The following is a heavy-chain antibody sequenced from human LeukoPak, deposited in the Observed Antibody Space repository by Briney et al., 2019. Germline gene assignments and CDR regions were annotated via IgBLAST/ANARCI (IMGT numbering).Heavy chain of an antibody. J-gene: IGHJ4*02. V-gene: IGHV3-23*01. CDR2: ISGSGGRT. CDR1: GFIFSSDA. Sequence: GGSLGLSCAASGFIFSSDALSWVRQAPGKGLEWVSLISGSGGRTDYADSVKGRFTISRDNSKNTLDLQMNSLRAEDTAVYYCAKPAPGYSSSWYFGFGYWGQGTLATVSS. D-gene: IGHD6-13*01. CDR3: AKPAPGYSSSWYFGFGY.